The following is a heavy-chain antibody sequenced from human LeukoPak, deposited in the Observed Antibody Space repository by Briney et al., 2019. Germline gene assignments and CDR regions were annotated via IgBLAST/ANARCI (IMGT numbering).Heavy chain of an antibody. Sequence: PGGSLSLSCAASGFTFSSYWMHWVRQAPGQGLVWISRINTDGSTTTYADSVKGRFAISRDNAKNTLYLQMNSLRAEDTAVYYCVRIAAAGTSFDYWGQGTLVTVSS. CDR1: GFTFSSYW. CDR2: INTDGSTT. V-gene: IGHV3-74*01. D-gene: IGHD6-13*01. J-gene: IGHJ4*02. CDR3: VRIAAAGTSFDY.